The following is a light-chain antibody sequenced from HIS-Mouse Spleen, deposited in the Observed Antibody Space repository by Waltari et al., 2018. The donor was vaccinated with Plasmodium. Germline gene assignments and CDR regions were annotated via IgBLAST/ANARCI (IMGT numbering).Light chain of an antibody. CDR2: KDS. CDR1: ALPKQY. V-gene: IGLV3-25*03. Sequence: SYELTQPPSVSVSPGQTARITCSGDALPKQYAYWYQQKPGQAPVLVKYKDSERPSGIPERFHGSSSGTTVTLTISGVQAEDEADYYCQSADSSGTYVFGTGTKVTVL. J-gene: IGLJ1*01. CDR3: QSADSSGTYV.